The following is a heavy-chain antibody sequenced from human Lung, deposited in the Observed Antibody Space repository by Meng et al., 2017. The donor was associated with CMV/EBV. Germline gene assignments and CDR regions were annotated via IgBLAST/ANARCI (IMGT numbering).Heavy chain of an antibody. CDR1: GFTFSSYE. J-gene: IGHJ4*02. D-gene: IGHD6-19*01. Sequence: SCAASGFTFSSYEMNWVRQAPGKGLEWVSYISNSGSTIYYADSVKGRFTISRDNAKNSLYLQMNSLRAEDTAVYYCAREGIAVAGTGFDCWGQGXLVTVSS. V-gene: IGHV3-48*03. CDR2: ISNSGSTI. CDR3: AREGIAVAGTGFDC.